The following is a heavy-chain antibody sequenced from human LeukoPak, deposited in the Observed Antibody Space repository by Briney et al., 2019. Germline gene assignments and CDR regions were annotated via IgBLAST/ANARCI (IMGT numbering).Heavy chain of an antibody. CDR2: ISSSISYI. CDR3: ARDYGSGWHDFDY. V-gene: IGHV3-21*01. J-gene: IGHJ4*02. Sequence: KSGGSLRLSCAASGFTFSSYNMNWVRQAPGKGLEWVSSISSSISYIYYADSVKGRFTISRDNTRNSLYLQMNSLRGEDTAVYYCARDYGSGWHDFDYWGQGTLVTVSS. D-gene: IGHD6-19*01. CDR1: GFTFSSYN.